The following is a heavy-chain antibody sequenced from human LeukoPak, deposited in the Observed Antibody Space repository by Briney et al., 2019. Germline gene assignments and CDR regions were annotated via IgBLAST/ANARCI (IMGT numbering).Heavy chain of an antibody. V-gene: IGHV3-30*02. CDR1: GFSFSNYD. CDR2: IRYDGSNK. J-gene: IGHJ4*02. CDR3: AKDFWSSSNYFDY. Sequence: GGSLRLSCAASGFSFSNYDMRWVRQAPGKGLEWVAFIRYDGSNKYYADSVKGRFTISRDNSKNTLYLQMNSLRAEDTAVYYCAKDFWSSSNYFDYWGQGTLVTVSS. D-gene: IGHD6-6*01.